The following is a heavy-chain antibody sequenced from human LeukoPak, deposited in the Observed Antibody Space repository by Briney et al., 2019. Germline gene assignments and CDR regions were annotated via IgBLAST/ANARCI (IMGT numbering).Heavy chain of an antibody. CDR3: AKAVSGYSSSDLDY. J-gene: IGHJ4*02. Sequence: GGSLRLSCAASGFTFSSYAMSWVRQAPGKGLEWVSGISGSGGSTYNADSVKGRFTISRDNSKNTLYLLMNSLRAEDTAVYYCAKAVSGYSSSDLDYWGQGTLVTVSS. V-gene: IGHV3-23*01. CDR1: GFTFSSYA. D-gene: IGHD6-13*01. CDR2: ISGSGGST.